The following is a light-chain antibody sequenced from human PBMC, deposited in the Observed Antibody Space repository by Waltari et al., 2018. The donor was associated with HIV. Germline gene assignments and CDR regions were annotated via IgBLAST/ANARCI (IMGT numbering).Light chain of an antibody. CDR1: QSISHNSYKRKY. J-gene: IGKJ1*01. CDR3: QQYYRTPRT. CDR2: GGF. Sequence: DLVMTQSPDFLAASLGQMATLTCKPSQSISHNSYKRKYFAWYQQKRGQPPKLRIFGGFVRGAGVSDRFSGSGSGTYFTLSISSLQAEDVAVYYCQQYYRTPRTFGQGTKVEIK. V-gene: IGKV4-1*01.